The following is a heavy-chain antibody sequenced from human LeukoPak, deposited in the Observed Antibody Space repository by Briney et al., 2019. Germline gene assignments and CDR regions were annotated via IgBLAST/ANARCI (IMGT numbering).Heavy chain of an antibody. J-gene: IGHJ2*01. Sequence: GGSLRLSCAASGFTFSDYYMSWIRQAPGKGLEWVSSISSRSSYIFYADSMKGRFTISRDNAENSLYLQINSLRPDDTAVYYCARDLGDIVLEPPAVYFDLWGRGTLVTVSS. CDR2: ISSRSSYI. CDR3: ARDLGDIVLEPPAVYFDL. CDR1: GFTFSDYY. V-gene: IGHV3-11*06. D-gene: IGHD2-8*02.